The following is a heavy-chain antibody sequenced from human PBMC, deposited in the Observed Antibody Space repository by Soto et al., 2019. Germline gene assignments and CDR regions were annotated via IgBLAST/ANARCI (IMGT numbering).Heavy chain of an antibody. J-gene: IGHJ4*02. Sequence: GGSLRLSCAASGFTFSSYAMSWVRQAPGKGLEWVSGISRSAGSTYYADSVKGRFTISRDNSKNTLYLQMNSLRAEDTAVYYCAKDPDSYPRFDYWGQGTLVTVSS. CDR1: GFTFSSYA. V-gene: IGHV3-23*01. D-gene: IGHD2-2*02. CDR3: AKDPDSYPRFDY. CDR2: ISRSAGST.